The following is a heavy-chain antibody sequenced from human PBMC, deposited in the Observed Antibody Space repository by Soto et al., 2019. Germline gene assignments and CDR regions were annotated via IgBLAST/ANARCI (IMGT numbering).Heavy chain of an antibody. CDR3: AKAEYSSHYYYGMDV. D-gene: IGHD6-6*01. V-gene: IGHV4-34*01. J-gene: IGHJ6*02. CDR1: GGSFSGYY. CDR2: INHSGST. Sequence: PSETLSLTCAVYGGSFSGYYWSWIRQPPGKGLEWIGEINHSGSTNYNPSLKSRVTISVDTSKNQFSLKLSSVTAEDTAMYFCAKAEYSSHYYYGMDVWGHGTAVTVSS.